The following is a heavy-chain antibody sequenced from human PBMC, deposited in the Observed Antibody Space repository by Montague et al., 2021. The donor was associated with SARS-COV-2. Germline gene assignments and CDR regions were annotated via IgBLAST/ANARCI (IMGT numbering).Heavy chain of an antibody. Sequence: TLSLTCTVSGGSISRGYYYWSWIRLPSGKGLEWIGRIYRSGXPXYXXXXEXRVVLSVDTSRNQFSMKMTSVTAADTAMYYRARGVDTGVVTVTGGFDSWGQGTLVTVSP. CDR2: IYRSGXP. V-gene: IGHV4-61*02. CDR3: ARGVDTGVVTVTGGFDS. J-gene: IGHJ4*02. CDR1: GGSISRGYYY. D-gene: IGHD5-18*01.